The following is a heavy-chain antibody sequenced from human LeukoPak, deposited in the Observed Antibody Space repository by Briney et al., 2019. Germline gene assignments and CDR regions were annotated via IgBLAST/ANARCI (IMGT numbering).Heavy chain of an antibody. CDR3: ARETDSSGYYY. V-gene: IGHV4-31*03. CDR1: GGSISSGGYY. Sequence: SEILSLTCTVSGGSISSGGYYWSWIRQHPGKGLEWIGYIYYSGSTYYNPSLKSRVTISVDTSKNQFSLKLSSVTAADTAVYYCARETDSSGYYYWGQGTLVTVSS. D-gene: IGHD3-22*01. CDR2: IYYSGST. J-gene: IGHJ4*02.